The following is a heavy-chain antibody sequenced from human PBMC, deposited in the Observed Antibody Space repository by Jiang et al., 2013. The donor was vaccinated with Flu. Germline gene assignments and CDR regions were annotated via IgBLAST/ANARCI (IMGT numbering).Heavy chain of an antibody. CDR2: VYHGGRT. CDR1: GGSISSDGYS. D-gene: IGHD3-10*01. V-gene: IGHV4-30-2*01. Sequence: YGSGLVKPSQTLSLTCGVSGGSISSDGYSWSWIRQPPGKGLEWIGYVYHGGRTYHNPSLKSRVTISVDRSKTQFSLMMTSVTAADTAIYYCARSRTPRGFDYWGQGALVTVSS. CDR3: ARSRTPRGFDY. J-gene: IGHJ4*02.